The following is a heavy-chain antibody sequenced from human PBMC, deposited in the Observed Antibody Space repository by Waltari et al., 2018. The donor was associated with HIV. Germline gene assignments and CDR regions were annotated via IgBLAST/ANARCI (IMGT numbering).Heavy chain of an antibody. CDR3: ARCGGVTATCDS. V-gene: IGHV4-31*03. CDR2: IYNSGST. CDR1: GDSISRATHY. D-gene: IGHD2-21*01. Sequence: QVHLQESGPGLVKPSQTLSLICTVSGDSISRATHYWSWTRQHPGKGLEWIGYIYNSGSTYYNASLQSRVTISADTSKNQLSLKMNAVTAADTAVYYCARCGGVTATCDSWGQGILVTVSS. J-gene: IGHJ4*02.